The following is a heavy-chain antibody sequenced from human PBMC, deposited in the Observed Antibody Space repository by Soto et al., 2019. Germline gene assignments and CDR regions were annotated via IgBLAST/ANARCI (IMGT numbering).Heavy chain of an antibody. V-gene: IGHV5-51*03. J-gene: IGHJ4*02. CDR1: GYSFTTYW. CDR2: IYPGDSDT. D-gene: IGHD3-16*01. Sequence: EVQLVQSGAEVKKPGESLKISCKGSGYSFTTYWIGWVRQMPGRGLEWMGIIYPGDSDTRYSPSFQGQVTMSADKSISTAYLKWGSLKAADTAMYYCAKSYGAYYFDYWGQGTLVTVSS. CDR3: AKSYGAYYFDY.